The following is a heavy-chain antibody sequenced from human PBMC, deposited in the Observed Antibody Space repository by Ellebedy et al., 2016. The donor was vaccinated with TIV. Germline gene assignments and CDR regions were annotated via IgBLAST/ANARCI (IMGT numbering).Heavy chain of an antibody. V-gene: IGHV3-21*01. Sequence: GESLKISXAASGFTFSSYSMNWVRQAPGKGLEWVSSISSSSSYIYYADSVKGRFTISRDNAKNSLYLQMNSLRAEDTAVYYCAREDHYYDSSGYYGSYWGQGTLVTVSS. CDR3: AREDHYYDSSGYYGSY. D-gene: IGHD3-22*01. CDR2: ISSSSSYI. CDR1: GFTFSSYS. J-gene: IGHJ4*02.